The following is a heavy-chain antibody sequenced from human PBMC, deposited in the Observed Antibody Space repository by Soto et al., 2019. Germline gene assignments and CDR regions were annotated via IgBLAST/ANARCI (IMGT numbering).Heavy chain of an antibody. CDR2: IIPILGIA. V-gene: IGHV1-69*08. CDR1: EGTFSSDT. CDR3: AREKMRSASPGYFDY. Sequence: QVQLVQSGAEVKKPGSSVKVSCRTSEGTFSSDTITWLRQAPGQGLEWMGRIIPILGIAHYAQKFQDRVTNTADKSTNTAYMELSSLRSEDTAVYYCAREKMRSASPGYFDYWGQGTLVTVSS. D-gene: IGHD2-15*01. J-gene: IGHJ4*02.